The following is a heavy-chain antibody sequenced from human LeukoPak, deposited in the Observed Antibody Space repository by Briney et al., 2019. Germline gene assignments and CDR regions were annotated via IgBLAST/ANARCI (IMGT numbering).Heavy chain of an antibody. CDR2: ISYDGSNR. V-gene: IGHV3-30*04. J-gene: IGHJ4*02. CDR3: ARDKNTAMTFDY. D-gene: IGHD5-18*01. Sequence: PGRSLGLSCAASGFTFSSYAMHWVRQAPGKGLEWVAVISYDGSNRYYADSVKGRFTISRDNSKNTLYLQMNSLRAEDTAVYYCARDKNTAMTFDYWGQGTLVTVSS. CDR1: GFTFSSYA.